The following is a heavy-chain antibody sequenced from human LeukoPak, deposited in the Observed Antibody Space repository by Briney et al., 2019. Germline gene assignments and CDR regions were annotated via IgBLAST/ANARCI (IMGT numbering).Heavy chain of an antibody. J-gene: IGHJ5*02. CDR1: GYTFTSYY. CDR3: ARDRLRIAARPDLEAYWFDP. D-gene: IGHD6-6*01. V-gene: IGHV1-46*01. CDR2: INPSGGST. Sequence: ASVKVSCKASGYTFTSYYMHWVRQAPGQGLEWMGIINPSGGSTSYAQKFQGRVTMTRDMSTSTVYMELSSLRSEDTAVYYCARDRLRIAARPDLEAYWFDPWGQGTLVTVSS.